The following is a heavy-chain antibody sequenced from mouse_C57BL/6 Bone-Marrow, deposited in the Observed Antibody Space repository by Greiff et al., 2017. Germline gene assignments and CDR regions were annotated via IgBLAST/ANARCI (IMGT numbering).Heavy chain of an antibody. CDR3: ARKPGSSPNAMDY. J-gene: IGHJ4*01. D-gene: IGHD1-1*01. Sequence: EVQLIESGPGLVKPSQSLSLTCSVSGYSITSCYYWNLIRQFPGNKLEWMGYIRYDGSNNYNPSLKNRISITRDPSKNQFFLKLNSVTTEDTATYYCARKPGSSPNAMDYWGQGTSVTVSS. V-gene: IGHV3-6*01. CDR1: GYSITSCYY. CDR2: IRYDGSN.